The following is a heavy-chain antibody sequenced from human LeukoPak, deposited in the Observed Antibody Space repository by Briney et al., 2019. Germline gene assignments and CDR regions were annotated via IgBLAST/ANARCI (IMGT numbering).Heavy chain of an antibody. CDR3: ARDRFPFMYYFDY. D-gene: IGHD2/OR15-2a*01. CDR1: GFTFSSYS. J-gene: IGHJ4*02. Sequence: MSGGSLRLSCAASGFTFSSYSMNWVRQAPGKGLEWVSSISSSSSYIYYADSVKGRFTISRDNAKNSLYLQMNSLRAEDTAVYYCARDRFPFMYYFDYWGQGTLVTVPS. CDR2: ISSSSSYI. V-gene: IGHV3-21*01.